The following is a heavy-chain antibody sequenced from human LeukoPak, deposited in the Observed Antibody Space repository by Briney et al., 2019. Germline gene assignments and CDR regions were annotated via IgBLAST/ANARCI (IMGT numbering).Heavy chain of an antibody. D-gene: IGHD3-10*01. J-gene: IGHJ6*03. V-gene: IGHV4-59*01. Sequence: SETLSLTCTVSGGSISSYYWSWIRQPPGKGLEWIGYIYYSGSTNYNPSLKSRVTISVDTSKNQFSLKLSSVTAADTAVYYCARDVGGSGWGYYYYYMDVWGKGTTVTVSS. CDR3: ARDVGGSGWGYYYYYMDV. CDR1: GGSISSYY. CDR2: IYYSGST.